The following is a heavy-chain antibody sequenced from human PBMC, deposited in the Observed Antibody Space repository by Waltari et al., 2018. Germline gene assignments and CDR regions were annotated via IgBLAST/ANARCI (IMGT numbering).Heavy chain of an antibody. CDR3: ARGVVRWKWLPNWFDP. CDR2: INHSGSP. J-gene: IGHJ5*02. CDR1: GGSFSGYY. D-gene: IGHD6-19*01. V-gene: IGHV4-34*01. Sequence: QVQLQQWGAGLLKPSETLSLTCAVYGGSFSGYYWSWIRQPPGKGLEWIGEINHSGSPNYNPSLKSRVTISVDTSKNQFSLKLSSVTAADTAVYYCARGVVRWKWLPNWFDPWGQGTLVTVSS.